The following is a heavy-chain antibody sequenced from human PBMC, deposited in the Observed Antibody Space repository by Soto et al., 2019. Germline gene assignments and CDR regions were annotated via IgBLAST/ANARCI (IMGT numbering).Heavy chain of an antibody. CDR1: GGTFSSYA. V-gene: IGHV1-69*13. J-gene: IGHJ6*02. D-gene: IGHD2-2*01. CDR3: ARDIVVVPAPLGGMDV. Sequence: ASVKVSCKASGGTFSSYAISWVRQAPGQGLEWMGGIIPIFGTANYAQKFQGSVTITADESTSTAYMELSSLRSEDTAVYYCARDIVVVPAPLGGMDVWGQGTTVTVSS. CDR2: IIPIFGTA.